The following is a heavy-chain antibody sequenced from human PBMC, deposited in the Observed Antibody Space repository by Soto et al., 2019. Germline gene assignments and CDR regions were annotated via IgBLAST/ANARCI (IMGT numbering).Heavy chain of an antibody. CDR3: ARVKGSSGWSRDDAFDI. J-gene: IGHJ3*02. V-gene: IGHV3-74*01. Sequence: GGSLRLSCAASGFTFSDYSMNWVRQAPGKGLVWVSRINSDGSSTSYADSVKGRFTISRDNAKNTLYLQMNSLRAEDTAVYYCARVKGSSGWSRDDAFDIWGQGTMVTVSS. CDR1: GFTFSDYS. D-gene: IGHD6-19*01. CDR2: INSDGSST.